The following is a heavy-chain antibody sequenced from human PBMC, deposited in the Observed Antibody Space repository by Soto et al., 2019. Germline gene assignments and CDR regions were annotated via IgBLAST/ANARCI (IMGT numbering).Heavy chain of an antibody. V-gene: IGHV4-31*03. Sequence: QVQLQESGPGLVKPSQTLSLTCTVSGDSISNGGYYWSWIRQQPGRGLEWIGYIYYSGTTYYNPSLKSRVTMSVDTSKYQFSLRLSSVTAADTAVYYCARALAARPTGDLYSFDYWGQGTLVTVSS. CDR1: GDSISNGGYY. CDR3: ARALAARPTGDLYSFDY. CDR2: IYYSGTT. J-gene: IGHJ4*02. D-gene: IGHD6-6*01.